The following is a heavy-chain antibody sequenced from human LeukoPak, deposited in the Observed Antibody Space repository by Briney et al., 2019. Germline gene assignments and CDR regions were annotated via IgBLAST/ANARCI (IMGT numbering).Heavy chain of an antibody. CDR2: FDPEDGET. CDR1: GYTLTVLS. J-gene: IGHJ4*02. CDR3: ATDRDGYDSSGYPDY. V-gene: IGHV1-24*01. Sequence: GASVKVSCKVSGYTLTVLSMHWVRQAPGKGLEWMGGFDPEDGETIYAQKFQGRVTMTEDTSTDTAYMELSSLRSGDTAVYYCATDRDGYDSSGYPDYWGQGTLVTVSS. D-gene: IGHD3-22*01.